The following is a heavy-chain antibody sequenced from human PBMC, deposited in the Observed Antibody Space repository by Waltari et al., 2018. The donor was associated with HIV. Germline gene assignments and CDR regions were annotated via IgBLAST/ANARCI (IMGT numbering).Heavy chain of an antibody. J-gene: IGHJ4*02. CDR3: ARLTREGYNGGFDY. V-gene: IGHV3-33*01. CDR1: GFDLSTFG. Sequence: QVQLVESGGGVVQPGRSLRLSCAAAGFDLSTFGMHWVRQAPGKGLGWVGVIWFDSSNKYYGDSVKGRFTISRDNSKKTVYLQMNSLRGEDTAVYYCARLTREGYNGGFDYWGQGTLVTVSS. D-gene: IGHD1-1*01. CDR2: IWFDSSNK.